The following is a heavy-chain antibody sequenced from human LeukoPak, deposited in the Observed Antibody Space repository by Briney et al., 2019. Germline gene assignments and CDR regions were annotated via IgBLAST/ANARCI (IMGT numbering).Heavy chain of an antibody. CDR2: ISYDGSNK. CDR3: ARAYRPSGARYFDWLLDNYYYYGMDV. CDR1: GFTFSSYA. J-gene: IGHJ6*02. Sequence: GGSLRLSCAASGFTFSSYAMHWVRQAPGKGLEWVAVISYDGSNKYYADSVKGRFTISRDNSKNTLYLQMNSLRAEDTAVYYCARAYRPSGARYFDWLLDNYYYYGMDVWGQGTTVTVSS. D-gene: IGHD3-9*01. V-gene: IGHV3-30-3*01.